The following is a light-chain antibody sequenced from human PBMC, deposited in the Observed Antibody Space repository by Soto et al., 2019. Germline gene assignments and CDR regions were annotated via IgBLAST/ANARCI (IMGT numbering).Light chain of an antibody. CDR2: EVS. CDR1: SSDVGGYNY. Sequence: QSALTQPPSASGSPGQSVTISCIGTSSDVGGYNYVSWYQQHPGKAPKLMIYEVSKRPSGVPDRFSGSKSGNTASLTVSGLQAEDEAEYYCISYAASNNLGVFGGGTKVTVL. CDR3: ISYAASNNLGV. V-gene: IGLV2-8*01. J-gene: IGLJ2*01.